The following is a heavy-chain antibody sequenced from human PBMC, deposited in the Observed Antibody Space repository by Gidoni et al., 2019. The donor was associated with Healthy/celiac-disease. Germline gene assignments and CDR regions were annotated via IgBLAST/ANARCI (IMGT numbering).Heavy chain of an antibody. Sequence: WIGSIYYSGSTYYNPSLKSRVTISVDTSKNQFSLKLSSVTAADTAVYYCARHIEMATILDAFDIWGQGTMVTVSS. CDR3: ARHIEMATILDAFDI. CDR2: IYYSGST. V-gene: IGHV4-39*01. D-gene: IGHD5-12*01. J-gene: IGHJ3*02.